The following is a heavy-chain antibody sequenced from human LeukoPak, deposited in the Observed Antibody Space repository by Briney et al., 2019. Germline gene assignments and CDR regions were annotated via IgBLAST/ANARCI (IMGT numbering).Heavy chain of an antibody. CDR1: SFTCCSYD. Sequence: AGSLTLSCSASSFTCCSYDMVWVRHATGQGLEGVLAIGTAGDTYYPGSVKGRFTMSRENAKNSLYLQMNSLRAGDTAVYYCAKGPIRNIVVVVAATRRCFDYWGQGTLVTVSS. D-gene: IGHD2-15*01. CDR3: AKGPIRNIVVVVAATRRCFDY. J-gene: IGHJ4*02. CDR2: IGTAGDT. V-gene: IGHV3-13*01.